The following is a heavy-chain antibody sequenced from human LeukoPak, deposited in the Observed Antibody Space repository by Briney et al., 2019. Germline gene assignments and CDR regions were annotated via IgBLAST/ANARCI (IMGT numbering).Heavy chain of an antibody. CDR1: GYTFTGCY. J-gene: IGHJ4*02. V-gene: IGHV1-2*02. D-gene: IGHD5-12*01. CDR2: INPNNGGT. CDR3: ARPHGGGYGILFDY. Sequence: ASVKVSYKASGYTFTGCYKHWVRQAPGQGLEWMGWINPNNGGTNYQGRVTMTRDTSISTAYMELSSLRSDDTAVYYCARPHGGGYGILFDYWGQGTLVTVSS.